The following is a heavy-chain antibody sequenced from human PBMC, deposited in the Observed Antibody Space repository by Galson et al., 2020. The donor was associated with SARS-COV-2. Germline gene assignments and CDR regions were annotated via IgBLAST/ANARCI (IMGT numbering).Heavy chain of an antibody. D-gene: IGHD3-3*01. CDR1: GYTFTSYA. CDR3: AREVPSITIFGVVIKGWFDP. CDR2: INTNTGNP. J-gene: IGHJ5*02. V-gene: IGHV7-4-1*02. Sequence: ASVKVSCKASGYTFTSYAMNWVRQAPGQGLEWMGWINTNTGNPTYAQGFTGRFVFSLDTSVSTAYLQISSLKAEDTAVYYCAREVPSITIFGVVIKGWFDPWGQGTLVTVSS.